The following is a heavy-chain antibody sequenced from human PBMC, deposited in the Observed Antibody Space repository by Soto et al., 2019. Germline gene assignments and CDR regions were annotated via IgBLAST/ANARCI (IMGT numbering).Heavy chain of an antibody. V-gene: IGHV4-59*01. D-gene: IGHD5-12*01. CDR3: ARDLFGGYCLDF. Sequence: QVQLQESGPGLVKPLETLSLTCTVSGGSINHNFWGWIRQPPGKGLEWIGYVYSAGHTDYNPSLESRDTRAVDTSKNHFSLRMTSVTAAYTAVYYCARDLFGGYCLDFWGQGALVTVSS. CDR2: VYSAGHT. J-gene: IGHJ4*02. CDR1: GGSINHNF.